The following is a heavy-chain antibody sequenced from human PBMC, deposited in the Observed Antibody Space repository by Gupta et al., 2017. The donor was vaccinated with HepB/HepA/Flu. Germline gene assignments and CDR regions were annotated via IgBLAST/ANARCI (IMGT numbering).Heavy chain of an antibody. V-gene: IGHV1-24*01. CDR1: GYTLMELS. J-gene: IGHJ5*02. CDR2: FDTEDGET. Sequence: QVQLVQSGAEVKKPGPSVKVSCKVFGYTLMELSMHWVRQAPGKGLEWMGGFDTEDGETIHAQKFQGRVTMTEDTSTDTAYMELSSLRSEDTAVYYCVTGRLYSYGQGFDPWGQGTLVTVSS. CDR3: VTGRLYSYGQGFDP. D-gene: IGHD5-18*01.